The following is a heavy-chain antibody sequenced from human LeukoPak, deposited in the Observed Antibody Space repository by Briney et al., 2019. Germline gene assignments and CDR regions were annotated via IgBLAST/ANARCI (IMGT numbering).Heavy chain of an antibody. Sequence: GGSLRLSCAASGFTFDDYTMHWVRQAPGKGLEWVSLISWDGGSTYYADSVKGRFTISRDNSKNSLYLQMNSLRAEDTAVYYCARDAVRGGDCDFWGQGTLVAVSS. CDR3: ARDAVRGGDCDF. J-gene: IGHJ4*02. D-gene: IGHD2-21*02. CDR1: GFTFDDYT. CDR2: ISWDGGST. V-gene: IGHV3-43*01.